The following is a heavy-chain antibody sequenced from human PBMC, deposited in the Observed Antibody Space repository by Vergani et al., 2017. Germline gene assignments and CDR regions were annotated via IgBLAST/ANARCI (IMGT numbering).Heavy chain of an antibody. CDR3: WDTNYANSWDF. CDR1: VFDFSQAW. J-gene: IGHJ4*02. CDR2: SKPKTEGGTT. Sequence: EVRLVESGGGLVKPGGSLRLSCQFSVFDFSQAWMNWVRQSPGTGMEYIGLSKPKTEGGTTHYNAAMKGRVTISRDGSKSVLFLEMTNLTPEDTAVYYCWDTNYANSWDFWGQGSLVTVSS. D-gene: IGHD2-8*01. V-gene: IGHV3-15*05.